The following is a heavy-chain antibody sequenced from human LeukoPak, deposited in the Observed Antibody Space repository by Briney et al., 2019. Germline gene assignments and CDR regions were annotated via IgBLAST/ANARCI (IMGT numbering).Heavy chain of an antibody. CDR3: AREGWDALGHYFDY. J-gene: IGHJ4*02. V-gene: IGHV3-53*01. CDR1: EFPVSSNY. Sequence: GGSLRLSCAASEFPVSSNYMSWVRQAPGKGLEWVSVIHSDGSSYYADSVKGRFSISRDISKNTVYLQVNSLRAEDTAVYYCAREGWDALGHYFDYWGQGTLVTVSS. CDR2: IHSDGSS. D-gene: IGHD7-27*01.